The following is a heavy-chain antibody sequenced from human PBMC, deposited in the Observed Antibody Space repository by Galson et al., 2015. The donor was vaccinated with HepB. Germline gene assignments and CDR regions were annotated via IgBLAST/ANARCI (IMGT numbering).Heavy chain of an antibody. Sequence: SLRLSCAASGFTFSSYAMSWVRQAPGKGLEWVSAISGSGGSTYYADSVKGRFTISRDNSKNTLYLQMNSLRAEDTAVYYCAKQSPAAAWAIDGMDVWGQGTTVTVSS. D-gene: IGHD2-2*01. J-gene: IGHJ6*02. CDR1: GFTFSSYA. CDR3: AKQSPAAAWAIDGMDV. V-gene: IGHV3-23*01. CDR2: ISGSGGST.